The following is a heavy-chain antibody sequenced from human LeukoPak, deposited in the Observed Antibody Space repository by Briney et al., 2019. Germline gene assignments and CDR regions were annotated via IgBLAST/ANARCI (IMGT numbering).Heavy chain of an antibody. V-gene: IGHV3-74*01. D-gene: IGHD4-23*01. Sequence: AGGSLRLSCAGSGFTLRSYWILWVRHAPGKGRVWVSRINTDGSIIHYADSVKGRFTISRDNARNTLYPQMSSLRAEETAVYYCARGTMVAPGVDYWGQGTLVTVS. CDR2: INTDGSII. J-gene: IGHJ4*02. CDR3: ARGTMVAPGVDY. CDR1: GFTLRSYW.